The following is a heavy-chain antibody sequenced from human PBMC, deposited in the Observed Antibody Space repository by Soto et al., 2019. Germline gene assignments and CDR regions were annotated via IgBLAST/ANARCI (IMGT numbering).Heavy chain of an antibody. J-gene: IGHJ4*02. V-gene: IGHV3-23*01. CDR2: ISERGDTT. CDR3: AKDKPGTTSFDY. CDR1: GFTIRSNA. Sequence: GGSLRLSCVASGFTIRSNAMYWVHQAPGKGLEWVSGISERGDTTHYAESVKGRFTISRDTSKNTLYLQLNTLRADDTAVYYCAKDKPGTTSFDYWGQGTLVTVSS. D-gene: IGHD1-1*01.